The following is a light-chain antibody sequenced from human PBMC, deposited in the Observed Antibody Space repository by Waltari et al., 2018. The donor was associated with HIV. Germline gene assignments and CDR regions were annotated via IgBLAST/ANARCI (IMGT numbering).Light chain of an antibody. V-gene: IGLV3-21*04. Sequence: SYALTQPPSVSVAPGKTARITCGGNNIGSMTVHWYQQKPGQAPVLVIFDDTDRPSEIPERFSGANSWDTAPLTISRVEVGDEADYYCQVWVSSLTVAVIFGGGTKLTVL. CDR2: DDT. CDR1: NIGSMT. CDR3: QVWVSSLTVAVI. J-gene: IGLJ2*01.